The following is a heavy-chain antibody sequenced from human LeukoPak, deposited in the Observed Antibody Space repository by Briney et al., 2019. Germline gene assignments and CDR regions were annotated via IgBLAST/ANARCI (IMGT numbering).Heavy chain of an antibody. Sequence: GASVAVSCKASGYTFTGYYMHWVRQARGQGLEWMGWINPNSGGTNYAQKFQGRVTMTRDTSISTAYMELSRLRSDDTAVYYCARDLVGYYGSGSYPSDYWGQGTLVTVSS. CDR3: ARDLVGYYGSGSYPSDY. J-gene: IGHJ4*02. V-gene: IGHV1-2*02. CDR2: INPNSGGT. D-gene: IGHD3-10*01. CDR1: GYTFTGYY.